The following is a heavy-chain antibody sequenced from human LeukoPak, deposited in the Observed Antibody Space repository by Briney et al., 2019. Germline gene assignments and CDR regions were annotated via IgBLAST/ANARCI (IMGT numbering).Heavy chain of an antibody. V-gene: IGHV3-23*01. J-gene: IGHJ4*02. D-gene: IGHD6-19*01. CDR2: ISGSGGST. CDR1: GFTFSSYG. CDR3: AKDGAVAGTDYFDY. Sequence: PGGSLRLSCAASGFTFSSYGMSWVRQAPGKGLEWVSAISGSGGSTYYADSVKGRFTISRDNSKNTLYLQMNSLRAEDTAVYYYAKDGAVAGTDYFDYWGQGTLVTVSS.